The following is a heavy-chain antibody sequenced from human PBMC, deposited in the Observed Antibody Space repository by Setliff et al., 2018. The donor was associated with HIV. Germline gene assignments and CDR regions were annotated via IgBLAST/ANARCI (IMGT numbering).Heavy chain of an antibody. D-gene: IGHD6-13*01. V-gene: IGHV4-34*01. Sequence: SETLSLTCAVYGDSFSDYFYTWIRQPPEKGLEWIGEINHSGSTIYNPSLKSRVTISVDVSRNQFSLRLSSVTAADTAVYYCARDPRDALAAIDYWGQGTLVTVSS. CDR3: ARDPRDALAAIDY. CDR1: GDSFSDYF. J-gene: IGHJ4*02. CDR2: INHSGST.